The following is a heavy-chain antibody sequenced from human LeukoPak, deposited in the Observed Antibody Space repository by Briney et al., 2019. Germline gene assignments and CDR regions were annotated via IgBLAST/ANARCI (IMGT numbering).Heavy chain of an antibody. J-gene: IGHJ5*02. CDR1: GGSFSGYY. CDR3: ARVGGYSSSWYWFDP. Sequence: SETLSLTCAVYGGSFSGYYWSWIRQPPGKGLEWIGEINHSGSTNYNPSLKSRVTISVDTSKNQFSLKLSSVTAADTAVYYCARVGGYSSSWYWFDPWGQGTLVTVSS. V-gene: IGHV4-34*01. CDR2: INHSGST. D-gene: IGHD6-13*01.